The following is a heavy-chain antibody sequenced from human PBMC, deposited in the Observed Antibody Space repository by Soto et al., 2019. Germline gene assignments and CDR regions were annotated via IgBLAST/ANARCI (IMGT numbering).Heavy chain of an antibody. J-gene: IGHJ4*02. D-gene: IGHD4-4*01. CDR2: IKSKTDGGTT. Sequence: GGSLRLSCAASGFTFSNAWMSWVRQAPGKGLEWVGRIKSKTDGGTTDYAAPVKGRVTISRDDSKNTLYLQMNSLKTEDTAVYYCTTDRFEFMDYSNYYFDYWGQGTRVTVSS. CDR1: GFTFSNAW. CDR3: TTDRFEFMDYSNYYFDY. V-gene: IGHV3-15*01.